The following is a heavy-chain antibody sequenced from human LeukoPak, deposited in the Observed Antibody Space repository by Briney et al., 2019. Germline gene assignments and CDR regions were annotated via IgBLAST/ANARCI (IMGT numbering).Heavy chain of an antibody. CDR1: GSTFTSYD. Sequence: ASVKVSCKASGSTFTSYDINWVRQATGQGLEWMGWMNPNSGNTGYAQRFQGRVTITRNTSISTAYMELSSLRSEDTAVYYCARGRITIFGVVIIAGDFDYWGQGTLVTVSS. J-gene: IGHJ4*02. D-gene: IGHD3-3*01. CDR3: ARGRITIFGVVIIAGDFDY. CDR2: MNPNSGNT. V-gene: IGHV1-8*03.